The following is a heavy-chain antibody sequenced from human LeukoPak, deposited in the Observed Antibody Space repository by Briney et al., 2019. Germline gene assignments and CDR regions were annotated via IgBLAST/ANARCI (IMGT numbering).Heavy chain of an antibody. CDR3: ARSYDSSGYYPEYYFDY. CDR1: GFTFSSYA. CDR2: ISYDGSNK. J-gene: IGHJ4*02. V-gene: IGHV3-30*01. D-gene: IGHD3-22*01. Sequence: PGRSLRLSCAASGFTFSSYAMRWVRQAPGKGLEWVAVISYDGSNKYYADSVKGRFTISRDNSKNTLYLQMNSLRAEDTAVYYCARSYDSSGYYPEYYFDYWGQGTLVTVSS.